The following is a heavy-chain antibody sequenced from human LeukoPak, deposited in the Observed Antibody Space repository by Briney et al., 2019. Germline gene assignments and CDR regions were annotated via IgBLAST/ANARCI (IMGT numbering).Heavy chain of an antibody. CDR1: GFTFSIYA. CDR3: TRDRPNYYGSDGHYYRRNGDY. D-gene: IGHD3-22*01. J-gene: IGHJ4*02. Sequence: GGSLRLSCAASGFTFSIYAMSWVRQAPGKGLEWVSSFSSKGELPSYADSVKGRFTISRDNSESTLYLQMNILRAEDTAIYYCTRDRPNYYGSDGHYYRRNGDYWGQGTLVTVSS. V-gene: IGHV3-23*01. CDR2: FSSKGELP.